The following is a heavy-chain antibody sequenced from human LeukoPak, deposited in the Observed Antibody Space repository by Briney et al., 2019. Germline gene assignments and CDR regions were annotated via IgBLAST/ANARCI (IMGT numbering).Heavy chain of an antibody. Sequence: PGRSLRLSCAASGFTFSSYGMHWVRQAPGKGLEWVAVITYDGSNKYYADSVKGRFTISRDNSKNTLYLQMSSLRAEDTAVYYCAREGYYDSSGYYFGLTPNNVNWFDPWGQGTLVTVSS. CDR1: GFTFSSYG. CDR3: AREGYYDSSGYYFGLTPNNVNWFDP. J-gene: IGHJ5*02. CDR2: ITYDGSNK. D-gene: IGHD3-22*01. V-gene: IGHV3-30*03.